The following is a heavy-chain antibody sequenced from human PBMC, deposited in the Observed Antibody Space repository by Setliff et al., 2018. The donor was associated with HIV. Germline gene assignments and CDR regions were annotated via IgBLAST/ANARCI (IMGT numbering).Heavy chain of an antibody. CDR2: IYYSGST. D-gene: IGHD6-13*01. CDR3: ASRPWGAAAGSRYGMDV. Sequence: SETLSLTCTVSGGSISSSSFYWGWIRQPPGKGLEWIGSIYYSGSTYYNPSLKSRVTISVDTSKNQFSLRLSSVTAADTAVYYCASRPWGAAAGSRYGMDVWGLGTTVTVSS. J-gene: IGHJ6*02. V-gene: IGHV4-39*01. CDR1: GGSISSSSFY.